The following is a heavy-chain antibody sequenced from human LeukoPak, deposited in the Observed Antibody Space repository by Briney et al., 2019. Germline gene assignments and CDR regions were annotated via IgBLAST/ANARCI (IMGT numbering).Heavy chain of an antibody. CDR1: GFTFSSYS. V-gene: IGHV3-48*01. CDR3: ARELATRDYGDYVKIPADY. Sequence: GGSLRLSCAASGFTFSSYSMNWVRQAPGKGLEWVSYISSSSSTIYYADSVKGRFTISRDNAKNSLYLQMNSLRAEDTAVYYCARELATRDYGDYVKIPADYWGQGTLVTVSS. CDR2: ISSSSSTI. D-gene: IGHD4-17*01. J-gene: IGHJ4*02.